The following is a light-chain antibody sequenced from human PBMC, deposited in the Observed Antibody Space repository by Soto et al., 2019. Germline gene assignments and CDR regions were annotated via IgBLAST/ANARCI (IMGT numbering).Light chain of an antibody. CDR2: GAS. Sequence: EIVMLQSPATLSVSPGERATLSCRASQTVTSNLAWYQQRPGQAPRLLIYGASTRATGVPARFSGSGSGTEFTLTISSLQSEDFVVYYCQQYNYLPLTFGGGTKVEIK. CDR1: QTVTSN. V-gene: IGKV3-15*01. J-gene: IGKJ4*01. CDR3: QQYNYLPLT.